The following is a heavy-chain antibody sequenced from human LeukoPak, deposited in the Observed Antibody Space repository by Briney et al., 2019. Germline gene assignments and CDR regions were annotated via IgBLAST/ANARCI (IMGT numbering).Heavy chain of an antibody. CDR3: VRDENYGIYINFDF. J-gene: IGHJ4*02. V-gene: IGHV1-18*01. Sequence: ASVKVSCKASGYSFILHGISWVRQAPGEGLEWMGWISPYNGDTNYAQKFQGRLTLTTDTSTSTASMGLRSLTSDDTAVYYCVRDENYGIYINFDFWGQGTVVTVSS. D-gene: IGHD4-17*01. CDR2: ISPYNGDT. CDR1: GYSFILHG.